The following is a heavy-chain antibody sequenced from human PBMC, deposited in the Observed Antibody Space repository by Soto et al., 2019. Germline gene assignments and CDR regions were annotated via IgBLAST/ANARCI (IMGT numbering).Heavy chain of an antibody. J-gene: IGHJ4*02. CDR3: AIAVPSITIFGVVTGGYFDY. CDR1: GGSFSGYY. Sequence: SETLSLTCAVYGGSFSGYYWSWIRQPPGKGLEWIGEINHSGSTNYNPSLKSRVTISVDTSKNQFSLKLSSVTAADTAVYYCAIAVPSITIFGVVTGGYFDYWGQGTLVTVSS. D-gene: IGHD3-3*01. V-gene: IGHV4-34*01. CDR2: INHSGST.